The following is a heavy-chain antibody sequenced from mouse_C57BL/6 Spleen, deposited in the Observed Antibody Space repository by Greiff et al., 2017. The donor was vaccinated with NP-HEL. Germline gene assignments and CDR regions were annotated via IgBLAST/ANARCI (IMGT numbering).Heavy chain of an antibody. CDR3: TVRVKTGDYYAMDY. CDR2: IDPETGGT. D-gene: IGHD2-2*01. CDR1: GYTFTDYE. Sequence: QVQLQQSGAELVRPGASVTLSCKASGYTFTDYEMHWVKQTPVHGLEWIGAIDPETGGTAYNQKFKGKAILTADKSSSTAYMEHRSLTSEDSAVYYCTVRVKTGDYYAMDYWGQGTSVTVSS. J-gene: IGHJ4*01. V-gene: IGHV1-15*01.